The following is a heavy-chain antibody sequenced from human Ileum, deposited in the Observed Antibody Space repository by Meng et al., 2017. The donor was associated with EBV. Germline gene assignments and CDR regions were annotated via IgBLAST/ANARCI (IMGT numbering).Heavy chain of an antibody. J-gene: IGHJ4*02. V-gene: IGHV1-69*06. CDR3: ARGTGADY. CDR2: IIPALGTP. D-gene: IGHD3-10*01. CDR1: GSTFSGYG. Sequence: QGQLVQSGPEVKNPGSSVKVSCKSSGSTFSGYGITWVRQAPGQGLEWMGGIIPALGTPKYARKFQDRLTIIADKSTSTGYMELHSLTSNDTAVYFCARGTGADYWGQGTLVTVSS.